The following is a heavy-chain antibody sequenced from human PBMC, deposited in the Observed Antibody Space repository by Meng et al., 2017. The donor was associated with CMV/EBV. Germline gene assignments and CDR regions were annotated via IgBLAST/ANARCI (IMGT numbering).Heavy chain of an antibody. CDR2: ISAYNGNP. CDR1: GYTFTSYG. Sequence: QLVQPGAEVTRPGASGKVAYKAAGYTFTSYGISWVRQAPGQGLEWMGWISAYNGNPNYAQKLQGRVTMTTDTSTSTAYMELRSLRSDDTAVYYCARDRTMVRGVTGYWGQGTLVTVSS. CDR3: ARDRTMVRGVTGY. D-gene: IGHD3-10*01. J-gene: IGHJ4*02. V-gene: IGHV1-18*01.